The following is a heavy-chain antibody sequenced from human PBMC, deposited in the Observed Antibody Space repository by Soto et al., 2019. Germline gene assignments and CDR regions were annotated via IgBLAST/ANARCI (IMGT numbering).Heavy chain of an antibody. D-gene: IGHD1-7*01. Sequence: GGSLRLSCAVSGFTVSSNYMSWVRQAPGKGLEWVSVIYSGGSSYYVDSVKGRFTISRDNSKNMVHLQMNSLRAEDTAIYYCARDPWARGTPKWGQGTLVTVSS. V-gene: IGHV3-66*01. J-gene: IGHJ4*02. CDR1: GFTVSSNY. CDR3: ARDPWARGTPK. CDR2: IYSGGSS.